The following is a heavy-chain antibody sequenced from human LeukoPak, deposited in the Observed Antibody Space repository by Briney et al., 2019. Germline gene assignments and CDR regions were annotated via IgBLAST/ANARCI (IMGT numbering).Heavy chain of an antibody. D-gene: IGHD3-3*01. CDR3: ARGIFGDINWFDP. CDR2: IYHSATT. V-gene: IGHV4-30-2*01. J-gene: IGHJ5*02. Sequence: SETLSLTCAVSGGSISSGGYSWSWVRQPRGKGLEWIPHIYHSATTHYTPSLKSRVTISVHRSKNQFSLKLSSVTAADTAVYYCARGIFGDINWFDPWGQGTLVTVSS. CDR1: GGSISSGGYS.